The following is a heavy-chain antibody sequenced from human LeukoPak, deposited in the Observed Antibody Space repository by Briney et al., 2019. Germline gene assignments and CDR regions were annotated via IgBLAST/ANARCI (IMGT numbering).Heavy chain of an antibody. Sequence: PGGSLRLSCVASGFTFSNYAMSWVRQAPGKGLEWVSGISSNDGRTYYADSVKGRLTISRDNSKNTLYLQMNSLRVEDTAVYYCARACSTTSCYVEYVWGRGTTVTVSS. CDR2: ISSNDGRT. J-gene: IGHJ6*02. CDR1: GFTFSNYA. V-gene: IGHV3-23*01. CDR3: ARACSTTSCYVEYV. D-gene: IGHD2-2*01.